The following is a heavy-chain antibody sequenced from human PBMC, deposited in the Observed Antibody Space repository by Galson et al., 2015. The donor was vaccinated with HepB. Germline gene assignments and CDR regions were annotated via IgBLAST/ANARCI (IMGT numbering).Heavy chain of an antibody. V-gene: IGHV3-66*01. CDR2: IYSGGST. CDR3: AREVGDSSSWYYFDY. Sequence: SLRLSCAASGFTVSSNYMSWVRQAPGKGLEWVSVIYSGGSTYYADSVKGRFTISRDNSKNTLYLQMNSLRAEDTAVYYCAREVGDSSSWYYFDYWGQGTLVTVSS. J-gene: IGHJ4*02. D-gene: IGHD6-13*01. CDR1: GFTVSSNY.